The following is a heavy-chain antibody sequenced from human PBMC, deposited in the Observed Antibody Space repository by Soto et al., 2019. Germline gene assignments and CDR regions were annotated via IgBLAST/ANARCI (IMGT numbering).Heavy chain of an antibody. D-gene: IGHD1-7*01. CDR2: IYHSGST. CDR3: ARGLYNWNYRDYYYGMDV. CDR1: GGSISSGGYS. J-gene: IGHJ6*02. V-gene: IGHV4-30-2*01. Sequence: PSETLSLTCAVSGGSISSGGYSWSWIRQPPGKGLEWIGYIYHSGSTYYNPSLKSRVTISVDRSKNQFSLKLSSVTAADTAVYYCARGLYNWNYRDYYYGMDVWGQGTTVTVSS.